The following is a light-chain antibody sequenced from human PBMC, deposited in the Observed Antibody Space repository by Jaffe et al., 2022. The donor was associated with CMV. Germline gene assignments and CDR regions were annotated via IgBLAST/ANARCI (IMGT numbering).Light chain of an antibody. CDR2: STN. Sequence: QSVLTQPPSASGTPGQTVSISCSGGSSNIGSDPVNWYQHLPGAAPKLLIYSTNRRPSGVPDRFSASKSGTSASLAISGLQSEDEADYYCSAWDDSVKGWVFGGGTRLTVL. CDR1: SSNIGSDP. V-gene: IGLV1-44*01. CDR3: SAWDDSVKGWV. J-gene: IGLJ3*02.